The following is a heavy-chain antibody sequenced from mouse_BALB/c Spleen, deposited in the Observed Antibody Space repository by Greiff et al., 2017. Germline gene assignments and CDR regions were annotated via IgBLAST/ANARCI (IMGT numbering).Heavy chain of an antibody. V-gene: IGHV3-2*02. CDR1: GYSITSDYA. D-gene: IGHD2-1*01. CDR3: ARGNYNFDY. CDR2: ISYSGST. Sequence: EVQLQQSGPGLVKPSQSLSLTCTVTGYSITSDYAWNWIRQFPGNKLEWMGYISYSGSTSYNPSLKSRISITRDTSKNQFFLQLNSVTTEDTATYYCARGNYNFDYWGQGTTLTVSS. J-gene: IGHJ2*01.